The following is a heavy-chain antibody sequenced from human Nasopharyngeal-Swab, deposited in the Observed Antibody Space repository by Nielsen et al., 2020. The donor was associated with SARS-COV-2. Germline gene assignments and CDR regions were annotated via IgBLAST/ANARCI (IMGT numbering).Heavy chain of an antibody. CDR2: TYYRSKWYN. J-gene: IGHJ6*03. Sequence: SQTLSLTCAISGDSVSSSSAAWNWIRQSPSRGLEWLGRTYYRSKWYNDYAVSVKSRTTINPDTSKNQFSLHLNSVTPEDTAVYYCARARGAYGDYYYYSYTDVWGKGTTVTVSS. D-gene: IGHD4-17*01. V-gene: IGHV6-1*01. CDR1: GDSVSSSSAA. CDR3: ARARGAYGDYYYYSYTDV.